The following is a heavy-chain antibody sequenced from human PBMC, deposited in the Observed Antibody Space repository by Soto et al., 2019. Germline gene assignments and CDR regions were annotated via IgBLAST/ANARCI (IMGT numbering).Heavy chain of an antibody. V-gene: IGHV3-23*01. CDR3: AKDGDYEYFDY. CDR2: INNNSGRK. D-gene: IGHD3-22*01. CDR1: GLSVCIYT. Sequence: GGSLRLSCAASGLSVCIYTMNWVRQAPGKGLEWVSSINNNSGRKYYADSVKGRFTISRDNSKNTLFLQMNSLKAEDTAVYFCAKDGDYEYFDYWGQGTQVTVSS. J-gene: IGHJ4*02.